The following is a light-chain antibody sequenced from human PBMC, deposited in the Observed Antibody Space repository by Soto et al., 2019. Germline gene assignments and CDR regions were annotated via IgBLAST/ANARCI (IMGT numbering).Light chain of an antibody. V-gene: IGLV2-11*01. Sequence: QSVLTQPPSVSGSPGQSVTISCSGTSSDVGAYNFVSWYQQHPGKVPKLIIYDVTKRPSGIPNRFSGSKSAATASLTFSALKAEYEADYYCCSYAGSSTLDVFGSGTKVTVL. CDR2: DVT. CDR3: CSYAGSSTLDV. CDR1: SSDVGAYNF. J-gene: IGLJ1*01.